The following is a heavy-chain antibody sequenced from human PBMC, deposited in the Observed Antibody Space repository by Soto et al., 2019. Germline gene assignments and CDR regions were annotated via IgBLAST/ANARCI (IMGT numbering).Heavy chain of an antibody. D-gene: IGHD4-17*01. V-gene: IGHV3-9*01. CDR2: ISWNSGSI. J-gene: IGHJ2*01. Sequence: EVQLVESGGGLVQPGRSLRLSCAASGFTFDDYAMHWVRQAPGKGLEWVSGISWNSGSIGYADSVKGRFTISRDNAKNSQYLQMNSLRAEDTALYYCAKDSGYGDYVRWYFDLWGRGTLVTVSS. CDR3: AKDSGYGDYVRWYFDL. CDR1: GFTFDDYA.